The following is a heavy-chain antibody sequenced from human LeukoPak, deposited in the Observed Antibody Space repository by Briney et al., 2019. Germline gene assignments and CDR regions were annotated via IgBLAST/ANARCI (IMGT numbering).Heavy chain of an antibody. CDR1: ADSVSSNSAA. Sequence: SQTLSLTCAISADSVSSNSAAWNWIRQSPSRGLEWLGRTYYRSTWYNDYALSVKGRLTINPDTSKNHFSLQLNSVTPGDTAVYYCARARAGTFDYWGQGTLVTVSS. CDR2: TYYRSTWYN. D-gene: IGHD5-24*01. J-gene: IGHJ4*02. CDR3: ARARAGTFDY. V-gene: IGHV6-1*01.